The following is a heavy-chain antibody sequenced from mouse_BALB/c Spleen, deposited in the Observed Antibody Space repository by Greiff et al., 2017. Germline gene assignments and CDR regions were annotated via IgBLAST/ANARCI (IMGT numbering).Heavy chain of an antibody. J-gene: IGHJ2*01. CDR3: ARGTTATLDY. D-gene: IGHD1-2*01. CDR2: IYPYNGGT. Sequence: VQLQQSGPELVKPGASVKVSCKASGYTFTDYNMHWVKQSHGKSLEWIGYIYPYNGGTGYNQKFKSKATLTVDNSSSTAYMELRSLTSEDSAVYYCARGTTATLDYWGQGTTLTVSS. CDR1: GYTFTDYN. V-gene: IGHV1S29*02.